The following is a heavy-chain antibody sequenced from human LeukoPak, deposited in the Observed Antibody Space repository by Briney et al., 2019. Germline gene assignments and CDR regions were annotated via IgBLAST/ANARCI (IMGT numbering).Heavy chain of an antibody. CDR1: GGSISSYY. CDR3: ARVKLMVRAHDAFDI. Sequence: SETLSLTCTVSGGSISSYYWSWIRQPPGKGLEWIGYIYYSGSTNYNPSLKSRVTISVDTSKNQFSLKLSSVTAADTAVYYCARVKLMVRAHDAFDIWGQGTMATVSS. D-gene: IGHD3-10*01. CDR2: IYYSGST. V-gene: IGHV4-59*01. J-gene: IGHJ3*02.